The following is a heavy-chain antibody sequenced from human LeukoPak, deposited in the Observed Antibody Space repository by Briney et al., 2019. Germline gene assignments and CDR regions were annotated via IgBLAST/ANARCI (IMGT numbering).Heavy chain of an antibody. Sequence: ASVKVSCKASGYTFTSYGISWVRQAPGQGLEWMGWISAYNGYTSYAQNFKDRVTMTTDTSTSTAYMELRSLRSDDTAVYYCARGGNPIEGRKITMIAVGNWFDPWGQGTLVTVSS. V-gene: IGHV1-18*01. J-gene: IGHJ5*02. CDR1: GYTFTSYG. D-gene: IGHD3-22*01. CDR3: ARGGNPIEGRKITMIAVGNWFDP. CDR2: ISAYNGYT.